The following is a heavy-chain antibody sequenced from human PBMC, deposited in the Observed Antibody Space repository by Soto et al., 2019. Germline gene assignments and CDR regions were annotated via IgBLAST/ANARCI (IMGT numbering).Heavy chain of an antibody. Sequence: QVQLVESGGGVVQPGRSLRLSCAASGFTFSTYGVHWVRQAPGKGLESVAVVWSDGSKEFYADSVKGRFTISRDNSKNTVYLQMNSLRAEDTAVYYCARRSSGTHGVDYWGQGTMVTVSS. CDR2: VWSDGSKE. CDR3: ARRSSGTHGVDY. CDR1: GFTFSTYG. D-gene: IGHD1-26*01. V-gene: IGHV3-33*01. J-gene: IGHJ4*02.